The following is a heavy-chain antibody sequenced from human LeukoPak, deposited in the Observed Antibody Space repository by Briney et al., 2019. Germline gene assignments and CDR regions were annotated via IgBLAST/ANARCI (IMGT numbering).Heavy chain of an antibody. CDR3: ARDPDSRGYIGFDY. CDR1: GYTFTSYG. CDR2: ISAYNGNT. D-gene: IGHD3-22*01. V-gene: IGHV1-18*01. Sequence: ASVKVSCKASGYTFTSYGISWVRQAPGQGLEWMGWISAYNGNTNYAQKLKGRVTMTTDTTTRTAYMKLRSLRSDDTAVYYCARDPDSRGYIGFDYWGQGTLVTVSS. J-gene: IGHJ4*02.